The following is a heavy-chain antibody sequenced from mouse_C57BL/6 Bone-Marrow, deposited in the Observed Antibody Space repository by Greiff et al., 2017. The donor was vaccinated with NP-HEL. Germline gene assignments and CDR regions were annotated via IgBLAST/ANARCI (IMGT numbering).Heavy chain of an antibody. CDR1: GFNFKDYY. J-gene: IGHJ4*01. CDR2: IDPEDGET. Sequence: VQLKQSGAELVKPGASVKLSCTASGFNFKDYYMPWVKQRTEQGLEWIGRIDPEDGETKYAPKFQGKATITADTSSNTAYLQLSSLTSEDTAVYYCASRQLRLRNAMDYWGQGTSVTVSS. V-gene: IGHV14-2*01. CDR3: ASRQLRLRNAMDY. D-gene: IGHD3-2*02.